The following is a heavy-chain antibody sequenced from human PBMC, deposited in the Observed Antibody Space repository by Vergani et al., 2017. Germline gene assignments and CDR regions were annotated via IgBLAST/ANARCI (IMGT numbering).Heavy chain of an antibody. D-gene: IGHD5-18*01. V-gene: IGHV4-39*07. CDR1: GGSISISSYY. J-gene: IGHJ4*02. Sequence: QLQLQESGPGLVKPSETLSLTCTVSGGSISISSYYWGWIRQPPGKGLEWIGRIHYSGSTYYNPSLKSRVTISVDTSKNQFSLKLSSVTAADTAVYYCARVGYSSNFDYWGQGTLVTVSS. CDR2: IHYSGST. CDR3: ARVGYSSNFDY.